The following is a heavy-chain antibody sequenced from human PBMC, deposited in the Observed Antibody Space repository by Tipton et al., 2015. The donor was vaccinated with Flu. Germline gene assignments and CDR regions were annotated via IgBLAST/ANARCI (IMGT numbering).Heavy chain of an antibody. J-gene: IGHJ6*02. CDR3: TTDPVGNHDYGGNTGGYYYYGMDV. D-gene: IGHD4-23*01. CDR1: GFTFSNAW. V-gene: IGHV3-15*01. Sequence: SLRLSCAASGFTFSNAWMSWVRQAPGKGLEWVGRIKSKTDGGTTDYAAPVKGRFTISRDDSKNTLYLQMNSLKTEDTAVYYCTTDPVGNHDYGGNTGGYYYYGMDVWGQGTTVTVSS. CDR2: IKSKTDGGTT.